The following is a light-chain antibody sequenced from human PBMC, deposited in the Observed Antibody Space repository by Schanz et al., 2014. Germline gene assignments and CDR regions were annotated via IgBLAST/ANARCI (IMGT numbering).Light chain of an antibody. V-gene: IGLV1-44*01. CDR3: AAWDDSLNGWV. CDR2: SNN. Sequence: QSVLTQPPSASGTPGQRVTISCSGSGSSIGSNTVNWYQQLPGTAPKLLIYSNNQRPSGVPDRFSGSKSGTSASLAISGLQSEDEADYYCAAWDDSLNGWVFGGGTKLTVL. J-gene: IGLJ3*02. CDR1: GSSIGSNT.